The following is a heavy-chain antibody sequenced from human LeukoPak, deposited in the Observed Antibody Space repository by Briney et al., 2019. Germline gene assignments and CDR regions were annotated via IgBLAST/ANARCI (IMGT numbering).Heavy chain of an antibody. J-gene: IGHJ3*02. V-gene: IGHV4-34*01. CDR3: ARLRDSAGAFDI. CDR2: INHSGST. D-gene: IGHD5-24*01. CDR1: GGSFSGYY. Sequence: SETLSLTCAVYGGSFSGYYWSWIRQPPGKGLEWIGEINHSGSTNYNPSLKSRVTISVDTSKNQFSLKLSSVTAADTAVYYCARLRDSAGAFDIWGQGTMVTVA.